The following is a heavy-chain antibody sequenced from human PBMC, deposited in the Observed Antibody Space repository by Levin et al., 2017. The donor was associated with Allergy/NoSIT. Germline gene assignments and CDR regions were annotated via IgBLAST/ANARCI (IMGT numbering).Heavy chain of an antibody. CDR2: ISYDGSNK. CDR1: GFTFSSYG. D-gene: IGHD3-22*01. J-gene: IGHJ6*02. Sequence: GGSLRLSCAASGFTFSSYGMHWVRQAPGKGLEWVAVISYDGSNKYYADSVKGRFTISRDNSKNTLYLQMNSLRAEDTAVYYCAKDVADYYDSSGHYGMDVWGQGTTVTVSS. V-gene: IGHV3-30*18. CDR3: AKDVADYYDSSGHYGMDV.